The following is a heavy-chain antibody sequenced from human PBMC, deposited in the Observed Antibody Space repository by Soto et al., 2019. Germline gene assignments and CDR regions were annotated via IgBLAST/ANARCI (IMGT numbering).Heavy chain of an antibody. Sequence: QVQLQESGPGLVKPSETLSLTCTVSGGSISSYYWSWIRQPAGKGLEWIGRIYTSGSTNYNPSLKSRVTMSVDTSKNQFSLKLSSVTAADTAVYYCARGGIVATITPFAFDIWGQGTMVTVSS. CDR1: GGSISSYY. D-gene: IGHD5-12*01. V-gene: IGHV4-4*07. J-gene: IGHJ3*02. CDR2: IYTSGST. CDR3: ARGGIVATITPFAFDI.